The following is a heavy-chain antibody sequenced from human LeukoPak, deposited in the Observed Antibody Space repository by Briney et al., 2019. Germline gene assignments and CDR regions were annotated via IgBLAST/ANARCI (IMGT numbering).Heavy chain of an antibody. CDR2: INHSGST. J-gene: IGHJ6*03. Sequence: SETLSLTCAVYGGSFSGYYWSWIRQPPGKGLEWIGEINHSGSTNYNPSLKSRVTISVDTSKNQFSLKLSSVTAADTAVYYCARDSSYPYYDSSGYNYYYYYMDVWGKGTTVTISS. V-gene: IGHV4-34*01. D-gene: IGHD3-22*01. CDR3: ARDSSYPYYDSSGYNYYYYYMDV. CDR1: GGSFSGYY.